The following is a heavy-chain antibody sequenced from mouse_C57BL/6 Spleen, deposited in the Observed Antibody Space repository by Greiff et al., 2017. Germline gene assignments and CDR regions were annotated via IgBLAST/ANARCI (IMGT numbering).Heavy chain of an antibody. V-gene: IGHV1-54*01. CDR2: INPGSGGT. J-gene: IGHJ2*01. CDR3: ARGGSSWNYFDY. D-gene: IGHD1-1*01. CDR1: GYAFTNYL. Sequence: QVQLQQSGAELVRPGTSVKVSCKASGYAFTNYLIEWVKQRPGQGLEWIGVINPGSGGTNYNEKFKGKATLTADKSASTAYMQLSSLTSEDSAVYFCARGGSSWNYFDYWGQGTTLTVSS.